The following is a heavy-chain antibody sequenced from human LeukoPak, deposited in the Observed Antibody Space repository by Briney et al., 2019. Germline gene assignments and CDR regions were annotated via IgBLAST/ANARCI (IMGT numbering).Heavy chain of an antibody. CDR1: GGSISSSSYY. D-gene: IGHD6-13*01. J-gene: IGHJ4*02. CDR2: IYYSGST. V-gene: IGHV4-39*01. Sequence: PSETLSLTCTVSGGSISSSSYYWGWIRQPPGKGLEWIGSIYYSGSTYYNPSLKSRVTISVDTSKNQFSLKLSSVTAADTAVYYCARHGIAVVGTGFDYWGQGTLVTVSS. CDR3: ARHGIAVVGTGFDY.